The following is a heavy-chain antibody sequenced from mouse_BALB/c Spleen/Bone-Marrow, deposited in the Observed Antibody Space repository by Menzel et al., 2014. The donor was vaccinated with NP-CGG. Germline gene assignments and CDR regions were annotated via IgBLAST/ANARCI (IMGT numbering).Heavy chain of an antibody. CDR2: ISNGGGST. Sequence: EVMLVESGGGLVQPGGSLRLSCATSGFTFSDYYMYWVRQTPEKRLEWVACISNGGGSTYYPDTVKGRFTISRDNAKNTLYLQMSRLKSEDTAMYYCARGLYYRPFAYWGQGTLVTVSA. D-gene: IGHD2-14*01. CDR1: GFTFSDYY. J-gene: IGHJ3*01. V-gene: IGHV5-12*02. CDR3: ARGLYYRPFAY.